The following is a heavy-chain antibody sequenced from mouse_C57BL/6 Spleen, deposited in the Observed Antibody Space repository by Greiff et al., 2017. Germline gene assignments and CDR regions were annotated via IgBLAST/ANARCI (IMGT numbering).Heavy chain of an antibody. CDR2: ISDGGSYT. V-gene: IGHV5-4*01. Sequence: EVKLEESGGGLVKPGGSLKLSCAASGFTFSSYAMSWVRQTPEKRLEWVATISDGGSYTYYPDNVKGRFTISRDNAKNNLYLQMSHLKSEDTAMYYCARDNGAWFAYWGQGTLVTVSA. CDR3: ARDNGAWFAY. CDR1: GFTFSSYA. J-gene: IGHJ3*01.